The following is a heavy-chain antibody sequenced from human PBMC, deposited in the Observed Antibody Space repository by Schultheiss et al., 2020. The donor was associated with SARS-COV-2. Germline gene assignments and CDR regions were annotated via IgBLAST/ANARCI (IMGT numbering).Heavy chain of an antibody. V-gene: IGHV4-34*01. CDR2: INHSGST. D-gene: IGHD6-13*01. Sequence: SETLSLTCAVYGGSFSGYYWSWIRQPPGKGLEWIGEINHSGSTNYNPSLKSRVTLSVDTSKNQFSLKLSSVTAADTAVYYCATSSSWETGTFDYWGQGTLVTVSS. J-gene: IGHJ4*02. CDR1: GGSFSGYY. CDR3: ATSSSWETGTFDY.